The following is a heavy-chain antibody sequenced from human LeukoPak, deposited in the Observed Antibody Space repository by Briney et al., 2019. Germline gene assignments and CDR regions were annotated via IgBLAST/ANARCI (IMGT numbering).Heavy chain of an antibody. CDR1: GFTFSIYG. D-gene: IGHD3-22*01. J-gene: IGHJ3*02. CDR2: IWYDGSKK. Sequence: SGGSLRLSCAASGFTFSIYGMHWVRQAPGKGLEWVAVIWYDGSKKYYADSVKGRFTISRDNSKNTLYLQMNSLIVEDTAVYYCARAQDYDSSCYVDAVDMWAQGTMVTVSS. CDR3: ARAQDYDSSCYVDAVDM. V-gene: IGHV3-33*01.